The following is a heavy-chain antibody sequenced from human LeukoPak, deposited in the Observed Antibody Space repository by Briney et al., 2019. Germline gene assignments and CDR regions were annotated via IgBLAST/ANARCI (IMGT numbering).Heavy chain of an antibody. J-gene: IGHJ4*02. CDR2: IWYDGSNK. CDR3: ARDLYSYKNYYDSSGYSY. D-gene: IGHD3-22*01. Sequence: PGGSLRLSCAASGFTFSSYGMHWVRQARGKGVEWVAVIWYDGSNKYYADSVKGRFTISRDNSKNTLYLQMNSLRAEDTAVYYCARDLYSYKNYYDSSGYSYWGQGTLVTVSS. CDR1: GFTFSSYG. V-gene: IGHV3-33*01.